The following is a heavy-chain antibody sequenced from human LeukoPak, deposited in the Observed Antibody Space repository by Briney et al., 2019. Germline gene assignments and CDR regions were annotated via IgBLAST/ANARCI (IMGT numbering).Heavy chain of an antibody. CDR3: ARSMVRGVIDY. D-gene: IGHD3-10*01. V-gene: IGHV4-59*08. J-gene: IGHJ4*02. Sequence: SETLSLTCTVSGGSISSYYWSWIRQPPGKGLEWIGYIYYSGSTNYNPSLKSRVTISVDTSKNQFSLKLSSMTAADTAVYYCARSMVRGVIDYWGQGTLVTVSS. CDR2: IYYSGST. CDR1: GGSISSYY.